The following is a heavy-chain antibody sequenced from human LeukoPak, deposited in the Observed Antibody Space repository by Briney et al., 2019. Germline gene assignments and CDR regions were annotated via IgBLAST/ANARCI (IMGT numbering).Heavy chain of an antibody. J-gene: IGHJ4*02. V-gene: IGHV4-59*12. Sequence: TSETLSLTCTVSGGSISTYYWSWIRQPPGKGLEWLGYIYYSESSNYNPSLKTRVTISVDTSKNQFSLKLSSVTAADTAVYYCARTGYYYDSSGYYYTDYWGQGTLVTVSS. CDR2: IYYSESS. CDR3: ARTGYYYDSSGYYYTDY. D-gene: IGHD3-22*01. CDR1: GGSISTYY.